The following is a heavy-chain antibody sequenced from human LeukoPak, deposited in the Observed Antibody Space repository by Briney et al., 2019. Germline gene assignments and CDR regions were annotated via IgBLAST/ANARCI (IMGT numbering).Heavy chain of an antibody. CDR2: INPNSGGT. V-gene: IGHV1-2*02. CDR1: GYTFTAYY. Sequence: ASVKVSCKASGYTFTAYYLHWLRQAPGQGLEWMGWINPNSGGTNYAQTFQGRVTMTRDTSISTAYMELSRLRSDDTAVYYCARDPRGSNWFDPWGQGTLVTVSS. J-gene: IGHJ5*02. D-gene: IGHD3-10*01. CDR3: ARDPRGSNWFDP.